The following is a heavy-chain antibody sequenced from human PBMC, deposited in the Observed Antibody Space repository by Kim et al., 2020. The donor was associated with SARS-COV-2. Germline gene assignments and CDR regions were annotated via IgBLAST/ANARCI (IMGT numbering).Heavy chain of an antibody. CDR3: AKGPYYDFWSGTKDAFDI. D-gene: IGHD3-3*01. V-gene: IGHV3-33*06. J-gene: IGHJ3*02. CDR1: GFTFSSYA. Sequence: GGSLRLSCAASGFTFSSYAMHWVRQAPGKGLEWVAVIWYDGSNKYYADSVKGRFTISRDNSKNTLYLQMNSLRAEDTAVYYCAKGPYYDFWSGTKDAFDIWGQGKMGTVSS. CDR2: IWYDGSNK.